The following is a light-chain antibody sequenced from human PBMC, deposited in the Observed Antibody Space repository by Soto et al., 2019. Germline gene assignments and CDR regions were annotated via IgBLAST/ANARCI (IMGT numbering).Light chain of an antibody. CDR1: RGINSF. Sequence: DIQLTQSPSFLSASVGDRVTITCRASRGINSFLAWYQQKPGKAPKLLIYAASTLQSGVPSRFSGSGSGTEFTLTISSLQPEDFATYYCQQLNSFSYTFGQGTKLEIK. CDR2: AAS. CDR3: QQLNSFSYT. J-gene: IGKJ2*01. V-gene: IGKV1-9*01.